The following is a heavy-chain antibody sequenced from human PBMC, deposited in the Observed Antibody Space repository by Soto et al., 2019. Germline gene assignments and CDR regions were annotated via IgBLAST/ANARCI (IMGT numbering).Heavy chain of an antibody. D-gene: IGHD1-7*01. V-gene: IGHV1-18*03. CDR2: ISAYNGNT. Sequence: QVQLVQSGAEVKKPGASVKVSCKASGYTFTSYGISWVRQAPGQGLEWMGWISAYNGNTNYAQKLQGRVTMTTDTSTSTAYMELRSLRSDDMAVYYCAAPTGTTSRKNYYYGMDVWGQGTTVTVSS. CDR3: AAPTGTTSRKNYYYGMDV. CDR1: GYTFTSYG. J-gene: IGHJ6*02.